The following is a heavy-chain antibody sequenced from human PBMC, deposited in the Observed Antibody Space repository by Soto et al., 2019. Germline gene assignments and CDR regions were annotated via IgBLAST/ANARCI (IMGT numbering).Heavy chain of an antibody. V-gene: IGHV4-34*01. J-gene: IGHJ1*01. CDR2: LYDSGSI. Sequence: SETLSLTCAVYGGSFSGYYCSWIRQPPGKGMEWIGELYDSGSINYNASLKSRVSISVDTSKNQFSLKLSSVTAADTAVYYCARGLGGVQHWGQGTLVTVSS. CDR1: GGSFSGYY. CDR3: ARGLGGVQH.